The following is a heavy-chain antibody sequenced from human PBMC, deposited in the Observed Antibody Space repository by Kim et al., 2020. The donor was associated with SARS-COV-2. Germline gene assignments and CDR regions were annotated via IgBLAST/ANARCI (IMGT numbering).Heavy chain of an antibody. J-gene: IGHJ4*02. CDR1: GFNFTNYA. CDR2: VSYEGSNK. V-gene: IGHV3-30*04. CDR3: VKQAAVTSEVADYYFDY. Sequence: GGSLRLSCAASGFNFTNYAMHWVRQAPGKGLEWVGVVSYEGSNKYYAASVKGRFTISRDNSKNTLYLQMNSLRSEDTARYFCVKQAAVTSEVADYYFDYWRQGTLDTVSS. D-gene: IGHD6-25*01.